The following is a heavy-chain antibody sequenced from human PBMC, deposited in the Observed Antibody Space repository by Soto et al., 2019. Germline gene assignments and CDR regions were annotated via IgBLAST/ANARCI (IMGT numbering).Heavy chain of an antibody. J-gene: IGHJ4*02. D-gene: IGHD3-22*01. CDR1: GDTFSSYA. CDR3: ARVGPAHYYDNIGYYSTLEY. CDR2: IIPMFGTA. V-gene: IGHV1-69*01. Sequence: QVQLVQSGAEVKKPGSAVNVSCKASGDTFSSYAINWVRQAPGQGLEWMGGIIPMFGTANYAKKFKGRVTITAGESKSTVYMELSSMRSEEKAVYYCARVGPAHYYDNIGYYSTLEYWGKGPLVTVSS.